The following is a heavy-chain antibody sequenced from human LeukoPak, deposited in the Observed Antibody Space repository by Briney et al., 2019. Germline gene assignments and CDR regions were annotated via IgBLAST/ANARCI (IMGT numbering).Heavy chain of an antibody. CDR1: GYTFTSYG. J-gene: IGHJ4*02. D-gene: IGHD5-12*01. CDR2: ISAYNGNT. Sequence: ASVKVSCKASGYTFTSYGISWVRQAPGQGLEWMGWISAYNGNTNYAQKLQGRVTMTTDTSTSTAYMELRSLRSDDTAVYYCARDAVSRGYSGTLDYWGQGTLVTVSS. CDR3: ARDAVSRGYSGTLDY. V-gene: IGHV1-18*01.